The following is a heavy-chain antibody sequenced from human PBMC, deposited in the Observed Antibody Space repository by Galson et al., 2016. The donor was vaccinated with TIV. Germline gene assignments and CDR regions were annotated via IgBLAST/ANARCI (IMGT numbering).Heavy chain of an antibody. Sequence: LRLSCAASGFSFSSYGMHWVRQAPGKGLEWVAVILYDGTNKYYADSVKGRFTISRDNSKNTLSLQMNSLGTEDTAVYYCAKDPRIYGDYLLAYFDYWSQGTLVTGSS. CDR1: GFSFSSYG. J-gene: IGHJ4*02. CDR3: AKDPRIYGDYLLAYFDY. D-gene: IGHD4-17*01. V-gene: IGHV3-30*18. CDR2: ILYDGTNK.